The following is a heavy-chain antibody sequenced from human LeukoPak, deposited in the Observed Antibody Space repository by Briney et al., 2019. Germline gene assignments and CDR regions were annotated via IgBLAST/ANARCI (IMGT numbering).Heavy chain of an antibody. CDR1: GFTFRAYA. CDR3: AKDRGSARPSKYYFDH. J-gene: IGHJ4*02. D-gene: IGHD2-15*01. V-gene: IGHV3-23*01. CDR2: ISGSGGST. Sequence: PGGSLRLSXAASGFTFRAYAMTWVRQAPGKGLEWVSAISGSGGSTYYADSLKGRFTISRDSSKNTLYLQMNSLRAEDTAVYYCAKDRGSARPSKYYFDHWGQGTLVTVSS.